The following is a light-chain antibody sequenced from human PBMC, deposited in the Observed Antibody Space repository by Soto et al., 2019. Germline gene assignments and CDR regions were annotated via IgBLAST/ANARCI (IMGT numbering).Light chain of an antibody. CDR1: QDINSH. J-gene: IGKJ4*01. CDR3: QQVHSWPLT. V-gene: IGKV1-9*01. Sequence: IQLTQSPSSLSASVGDRVTITCRASQDINSHLAWYQQKPGKAPKVLIYVASTLQSGVPSRFSGSGSGTDFTLTISGLQPDDFASYYCQQVHSWPLTFGGGTKVDIK. CDR2: VAS.